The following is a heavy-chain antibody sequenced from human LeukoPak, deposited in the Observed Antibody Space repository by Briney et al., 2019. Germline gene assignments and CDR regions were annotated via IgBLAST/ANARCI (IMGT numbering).Heavy chain of an antibody. J-gene: IGHJ5*01. D-gene: IGHD3-10*01. CDR3: ATPPYGTDTYGSWFES. CDR2: ILSDGSTK. Sequence: GGSLRLSCTASGIASNQYSMHWVRQAPGKGLEWVAFILSDGSTKYYEDSVKGRFSISRDNSNKTLYLQMNSLSAEDTGMYYCATPPYGTDTYGSWFESWGQGTLVTVSS. CDR1: GIASNQYS. V-gene: IGHV3-30*02.